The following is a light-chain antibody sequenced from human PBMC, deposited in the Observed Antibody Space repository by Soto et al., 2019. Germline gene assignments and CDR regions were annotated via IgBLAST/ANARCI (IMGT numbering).Light chain of an antibody. CDR3: HQHVTSPET. V-gene: IGKV3-20*01. CDR1: QSVISSY. Sequence: EIVLTQSPGTLSLSPGERATLSCRASQSVISSYLAWYQQKPGQAPRLLIYAASRRATGFPDRLSGGGSGTDFTLTISGLEPEDFAVYYCHQHVTSPETFGQGTKVEMK. CDR2: AAS. J-gene: IGKJ1*01.